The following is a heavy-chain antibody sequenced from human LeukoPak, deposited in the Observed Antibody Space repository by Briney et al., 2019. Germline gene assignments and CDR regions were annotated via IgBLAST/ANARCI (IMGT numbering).Heavy chain of an antibody. J-gene: IGHJ4*02. CDR3: ARLGCSSTSCYTGYFDY. V-gene: IGHV5-51*01. Sequence: GESLKISCKGSGYSFTSYWIGWVRQMPGKGLEWMGIIYPGDSDTRYSPSFQGQVTISADKSISTAYLQWSSLKASDTAMYYCARLGCSSTSCYTGYFDYWGQGTLVTVSS. CDR2: IYPGDSDT. CDR1: GYSFTSYW. D-gene: IGHD2-2*02.